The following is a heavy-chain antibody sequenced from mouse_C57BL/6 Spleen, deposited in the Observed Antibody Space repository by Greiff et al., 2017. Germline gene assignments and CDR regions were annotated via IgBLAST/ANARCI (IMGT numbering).Heavy chain of an antibody. D-gene: IGHD1-1*01. Sequence: VQLQQSGPVLVKPGASVKMSCKASGYTFTDYYMNWVKQSHGKSLEWIGVINPYNGGTSYNQKFKGKATLTVDKSSSTAYMELNSLTSEDSAVYYCARGNYYGRRWYFDVWGTGTTVTVSS. V-gene: IGHV1-19*01. J-gene: IGHJ1*03. CDR3: ARGNYYGRRWYFDV. CDR1: GYTFTDYY. CDR2: INPYNGGT.